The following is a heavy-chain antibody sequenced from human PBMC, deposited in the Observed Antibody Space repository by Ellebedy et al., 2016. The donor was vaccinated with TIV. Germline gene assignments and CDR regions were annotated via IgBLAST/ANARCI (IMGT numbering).Heavy chain of an antibody. V-gene: IGHV4-59*01. J-gene: IGHJ4*02. D-gene: IGHD3-16*01. CDR2: IYHTGSA. CDR3: ARWDETLSSFGD. Sequence: MPSETLSLTCSVSGGSITNYYWNWIRQPPEKGLEWIGFIYHTGSALYSPSLKSRLTMSVDTSRNQFSLKLTSLTAADTAVYYCARWDETLSSFGDWGLGTLVTVSS. CDR1: GGSITNYY.